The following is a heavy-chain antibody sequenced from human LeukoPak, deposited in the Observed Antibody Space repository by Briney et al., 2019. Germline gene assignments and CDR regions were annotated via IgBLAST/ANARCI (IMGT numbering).Heavy chain of an antibody. J-gene: IGHJ4*02. CDR3: ARRGSYYPFDY. Sequence: GGSLRLSCAASGFIFSNYAMSWVRQAPGKGLEWVSGFSGSGDHTYYADSVRGRFTISGDNSKNTLYLQMNNLRAGDTAVYYCARRGSYYPFDYWGQGTLVTVSS. CDR1: GFIFSNYA. V-gene: IGHV3-23*01. D-gene: IGHD1-26*01. CDR2: FSGSGDHT.